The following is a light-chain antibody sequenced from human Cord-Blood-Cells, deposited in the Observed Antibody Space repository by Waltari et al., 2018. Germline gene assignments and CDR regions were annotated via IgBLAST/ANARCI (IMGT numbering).Light chain of an antibody. V-gene: IGLV2-11*01. Sequence: QSALTQPRSVSGSPGQSVTISCTGTSSDVGGYNYVSWYQQHPGKAPKVMIYDVSKRPSGGPDRFSGSKSGNTASLTISGLQAEDEADYYCCSYAGSYTLVFGGGTKLTVL. CDR3: CSYAGSYTLV. J-gene: IGLJ2*01. CDR2: DVS. CDR1: SSDVGGYNY.